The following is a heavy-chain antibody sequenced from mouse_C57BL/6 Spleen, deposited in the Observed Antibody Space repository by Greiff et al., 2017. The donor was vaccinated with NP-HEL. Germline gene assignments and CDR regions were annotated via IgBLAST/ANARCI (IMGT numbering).Heavy chain of an antibody. CDR1: GYTFTSYW. J-gene: IGHJ3*01. V-gene: IGHV1-5*01. CDR3: TRHDGDYVWFAY. D-gene: IGHD2-3*01. CDR2: IYPGNSDT. Sequence: VQLQQSGTVLARPGASVKMSCKTSGYTFTSYWMHWVKQRPGQGLEWIGAIYPGNSDTSYNQKFQGQATLTAVTSASTAYMYLSSLTTEDSAVYYCTRHDGDYVWFAYWGQGTRVTVSA.